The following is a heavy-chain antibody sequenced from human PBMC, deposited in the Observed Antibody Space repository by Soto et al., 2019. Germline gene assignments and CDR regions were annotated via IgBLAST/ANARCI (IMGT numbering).Heavy chain of an antibody. Sequence: PGGSLRLSCAASGFICSSYDMSWVRQAPGKALEWVSTSLVSDSTHYDDSVRGRFAISRDRSKNTVYLQTNSLTAGDTAVYYCAKATATGGGAFDISGQGTMVTVSS. CDR3: AKATATGGGAFDI. D-gene: IGHD2-8*02. V-gene: IGHV3-23*01. J-gene: IGHJ3*02. CDR2: SLVSDST. CDR1: GFICSSYD.